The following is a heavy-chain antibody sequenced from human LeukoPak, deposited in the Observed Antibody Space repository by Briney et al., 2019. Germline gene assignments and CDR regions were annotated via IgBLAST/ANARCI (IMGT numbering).Heavy chain of an antibody. Sequence: SETLSLTCAVYGGSYSGYYWSWIRQPPGKGLEWIGEINHSGSTNYNPSLKSRVTISVDRSKNQFSLKLSSVTAADTAVYYCARTSIAARRANAFDIWGQGTMVTVSS. V-gene: IGHV4-34*01. CDR3: ARTSIAARRANAFDI. CDR1: GGSYSGYY. D-gene: IGHD6-6*01. J-gene: IGHJ3*02. CDR2: INHSGST.